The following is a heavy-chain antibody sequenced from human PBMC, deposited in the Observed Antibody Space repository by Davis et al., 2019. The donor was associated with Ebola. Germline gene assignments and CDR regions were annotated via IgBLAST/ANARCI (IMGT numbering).Heavy chain of an antibody. Sequence: AASVKVSCKTSGYTFSGYAISWVRQAPGQGLEWIGRINVYNGHTNYAQNFQGRVTARTDTSTSIAYMELRSLRSDDTALYYCARDATTVTTIWFDPWGQGTLVTVSS. CDR3: ARDATTVTTIWFDP. V-gene: IGHV1-18*01. CDR2: INVYNGHT. D-gene: IGHD4-17*01. CDR1: GYTFSGYA. J-gene: IGHJ5*02.